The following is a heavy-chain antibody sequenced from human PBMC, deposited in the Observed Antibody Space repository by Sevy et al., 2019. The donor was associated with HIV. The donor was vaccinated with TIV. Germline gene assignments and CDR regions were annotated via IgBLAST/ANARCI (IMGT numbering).Heavy chain of an antibody. D-gene: IGHD3-10*01. V-gene: IGHV3-23*01. Sequence: GGSLRLSCAASGFSFSSYGMSWVRQTPGQGLEWVSAISGSGGSTYYADSVKGRFTISRDNSKNTLYLQVISLRAEDTAVYYCAKGGFTMVRGVFDYWGQGTLLTVSS. CDR3: AKGGFTMVRGVFDY. J-gene: IGHJ4*02. CDR2: ISGSGGST. CDR1: GFSFSSYG.